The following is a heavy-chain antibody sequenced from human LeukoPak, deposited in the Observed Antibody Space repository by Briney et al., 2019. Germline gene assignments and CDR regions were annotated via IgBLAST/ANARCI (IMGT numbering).Heavy chain of an antibody. Sequence: GESLKISCKGSGYSFTNNWIAWVRQMPGKGLECMGIIYPGDSDTRYSPPFQGQVTISADKSISTAYLQWSSLKASDTAMYYCARRGSYSDFDYWGQGTLVPVSS. CDR2: IYPGDSDT. J-gene: IGHJ4*02. CDR3: ARRGSYSDFDY. V-gene: IGHV5-51*01. D-gene: IGHD1-26*01. CDR1: GYSFTNNW.